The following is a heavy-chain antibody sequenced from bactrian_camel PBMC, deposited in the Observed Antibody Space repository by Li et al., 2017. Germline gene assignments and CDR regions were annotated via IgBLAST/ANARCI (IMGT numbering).Heavy chain of an antibody. V-gene: IGHV3S25*01. D-gene: IGHD7*01. CDR2: INSGSSST. CDR3: AAPAAFGSCSWWALLKETGYAY. J-gene: IGHJ4*01. CDR1: GFTFSDYW. Sequence: QLVESGGGLVQPGGSLRLSCAASGFTFSDYWMYWVRQAPGKGIEWVSTINSGSSSTYYADSVKGRFTISKDSTINTFYLDMNNLKPDDTAMYYCAAPAAFGSCSWWALLKETGYAYWGQGTQVTVS.